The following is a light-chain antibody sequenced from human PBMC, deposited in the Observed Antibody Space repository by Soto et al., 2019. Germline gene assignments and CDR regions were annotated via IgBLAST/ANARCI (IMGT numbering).Light chain of an antibody. CDR1: QSVSSSY. J-gene: IGKJ3*01. Sequence: EIVLSQSPGTLSLSPGERATLSCRASQSVSSSYLAWYQQKPGQAPRLLIYGASSRATGIPDRFSGSGSGTDFTLTISRLEPEDFAVYYCQQYGSSRFTFGPGTKWI. CDR3: QQYGSSRFT. CDR2: GAS. V-gene: IGKV3-20*01.